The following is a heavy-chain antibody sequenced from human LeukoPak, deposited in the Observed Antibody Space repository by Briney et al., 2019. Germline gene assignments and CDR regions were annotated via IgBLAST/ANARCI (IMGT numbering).Heavy chain of an antibody. Sequence: SETLSLTCTVSGTSVSSDSHYWTWIRQPPGKGLEWIGYVFYSGRTNYTPSLKSRVTISIDRSKNQLSLKLTSVTAADTAVYYYVREAAIQYYDSSGYYRQTEAFDIWGRGTRVIVSS. V-gene: IGHV4-61*01. CDR2: VFYSGRT. J-gene: IGHJ3*02. CDR1: GTSVSSDSHY. D-gene: IGHD3-22*01. CDR3: VREAAIQYYDSSGYYRQTEAFDI.